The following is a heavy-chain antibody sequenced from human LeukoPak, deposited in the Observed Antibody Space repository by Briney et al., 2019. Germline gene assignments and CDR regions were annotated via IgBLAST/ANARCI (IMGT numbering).Heavy chain of an antibody. Sequence: ASVKVSCKASGYTFTGFAISWVRQAPGQGLEWMGWISAYNGGTNYAQSVQGRVTMTTDTATSTVYMELGSLRTDDTAIYYCARFEDGSSWPWPGLDYWGQGTLVTVSS. V-gene: IGHV1-18*01. D-gene: IGHD6-13*01. CDR1: GYTFTGFA. J-gene: IGHJ4*02. CDR2: ISAYNGGT. CDR3: ARFEDGSSWPWPGLDY.